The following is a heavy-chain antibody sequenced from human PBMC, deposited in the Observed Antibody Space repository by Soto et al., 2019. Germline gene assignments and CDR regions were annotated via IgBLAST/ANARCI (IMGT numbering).Heavy chain of an antibody. D-gene: IGHD3-10*01. CDR3: ARGFPSMTYYGEYYFDY. CDR2: FYSGGST. Sequence: GGSLRLCCEAFGFTVSTNYMSWVRQTPGKGLEWVSVFYSGGSTFYADSVKGRFTISRDNSRNTLYLQMRSLRAEDTAVYYCARGFPSMTYYGEYYFDYWGQGTLVTVSS. V-gene: IGHV3-53*01. CDR1: GFTVSTNY. J-gene: IGHJ4*02.